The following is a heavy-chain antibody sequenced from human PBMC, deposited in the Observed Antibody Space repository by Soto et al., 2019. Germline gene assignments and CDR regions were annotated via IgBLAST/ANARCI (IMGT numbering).Heavy chain of an antibody. D-gene: IGHD2-15*01. Sequence: SVKVSCQASNGTFSSYAIHRVRQAPGQGLEWMGGINPGVGTANYAQKFQGRVTITADKSTSTSYMELSSLRSEDTAVYYCARVGGGNYCSGCSCYFFWGQGSLVTVSS. V-gene: IGHV1-69*06. J-gene: IGHJ1*01. CDR3: ARVGGGNYCSGCSCYFF. CDR2: INPGVGTA. CDR1: NGTFSSYA.